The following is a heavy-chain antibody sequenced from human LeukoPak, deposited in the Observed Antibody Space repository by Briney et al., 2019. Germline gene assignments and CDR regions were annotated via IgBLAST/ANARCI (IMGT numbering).Heavy chain of an antibody. CDR3: ARVLYDTRTFDY. J-gene: IGHJ4*02. V-gene: IGHV4-38-2*01. D-gene: IGHD3-22*01. CDR1: GYSISSGYY. CDR2: IYSTGDA. Sequence: PSETLSLTCDVSGYSISSGYYWAWIRQTPGKGLQYIGMIYSTGDAYYSPSLKSRVTMSVDTSKNQFSLQLTSVTGADTAIYYSARVLYDTRTFDYWGQGTLVTVSS.